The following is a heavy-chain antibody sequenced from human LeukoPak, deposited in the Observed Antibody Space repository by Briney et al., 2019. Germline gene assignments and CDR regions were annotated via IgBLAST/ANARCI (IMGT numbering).Heavy chain of an antibody. CDR1: GGSISSFY. Sequence: SETLSLTCTVSGGSISSFYWSWIRQSPGKGLEWIGYVYYSGSTNSNPSLKSRVTISADTSKNQFFLRLSSVTAADTAVYYCARWPSGEFSGSYYKDAFDIWGQGTMVTVSS. J-gene: IGHJ3*02. D-gene: IGHD3-10*01. CDR3: ARWPSGEFSGSYYKDAFDI. CDR2: VYYSGST. V-gene: IGHV4-59*01.